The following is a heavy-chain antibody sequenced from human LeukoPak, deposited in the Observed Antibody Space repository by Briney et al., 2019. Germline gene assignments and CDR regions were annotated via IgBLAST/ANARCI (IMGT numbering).Heavy chain of an antibody. CDR1: GFMFSTYE. Sequence: GGSLRLSCAASGFMFSTYEMNWVRQAPGKGLEWVSSISSSSSYIYYADSVKGRFTISRDNAKNSLYLQMNSLRAEDTAVYYCARAISSGDFDYWGQGTLVTVSS. V-gene: IGHV3-21*01. CDR2: ISSSSSYI. D-gene: IGHD6-19*01. J-gene: IGHJ4*02. CDR3: ARAISSGDFDY.